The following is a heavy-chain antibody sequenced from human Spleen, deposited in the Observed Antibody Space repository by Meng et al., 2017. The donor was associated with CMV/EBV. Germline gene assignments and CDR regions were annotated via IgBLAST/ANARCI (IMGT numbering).Heavy chain of an antibody. V-gene: IGHV4-39*07. J-gene: IGHJ4*02. Sequence: SETLSLTCTVSGGSIRRNNYYWGWIRQPPGKGLEWLGSIYHSGSTYYNPSLKSRVTISVDTYNNQFSLKLSSVTAADTAVYYCARGKTDDFDYWGQGTLVTVSS. D-gene: IGHD1-14*01. CDR1: GGSIRRNNYY. CDR2: IYHSGST. CDR3: ARGKTDDFDY.